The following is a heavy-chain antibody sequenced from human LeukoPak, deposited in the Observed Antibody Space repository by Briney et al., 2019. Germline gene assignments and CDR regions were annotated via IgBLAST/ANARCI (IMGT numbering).Heavy chain of an antibody. CDR1: GFXFSSYY. CDR2: IKQDGSEK. D-gene: IGHD3-16*01. CDR3: AGGFGFLIES. Sequence: GGSLRLSCGASGFXFSSYYMAWVRQAPGKGLEWVANIKQDGSEKYYVGSVKGRFTISRDNAKNSLYLQLNSLRVEDTAVYFCAGGFGFLIESWGQGTLVTVSS. V-gene: IGHV3-7*04. J-gene: IGHJ4*02.